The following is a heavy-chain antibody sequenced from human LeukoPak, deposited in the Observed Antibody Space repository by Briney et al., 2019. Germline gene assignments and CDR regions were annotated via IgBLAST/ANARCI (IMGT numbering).Heavy chain of an antibody. CDR1: GYTFTSYG. J-gene: IGHJ3*02. V-gene: IGHV1-18*01. D-gene: IGHD2-2*01. CDR2: ISAYNGNT. Sequence: ASVKVSCKASGYTFTSYGISWVRQAPGQGLEWMGWISAYNGNTNYAQKLQGRVTMTTDTSTSTAYMELSSLRSEDTAVYYCARGDPIVVVPAAICAFDIWGQGTMVTVSS. CDR3: ARGDPIVVVPAAICAFDI.